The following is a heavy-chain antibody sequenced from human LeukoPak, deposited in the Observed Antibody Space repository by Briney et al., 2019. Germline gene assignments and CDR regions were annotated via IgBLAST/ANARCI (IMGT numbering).Heavy chain of an antibody. V-gene: IGHV3-7*01. CDR3: ARWGGDSGSYRYYYYYMDV. CDR2: IKQDGSEK. D-gene: IGHD1-26*01. CDR1: GFTFSSYW. Sequence: GGSLRLSCAASGFTFSSYWMSWVRQAPGKGLEWVANIKQDGSEKYYVDSVKGRFTISRDNAKNSLYLQMNSLRAEDTAVYYCARWGGDSGSYRYYYYYMDVWGKGTTVTVSS. J-gene: IGHJ6*03.